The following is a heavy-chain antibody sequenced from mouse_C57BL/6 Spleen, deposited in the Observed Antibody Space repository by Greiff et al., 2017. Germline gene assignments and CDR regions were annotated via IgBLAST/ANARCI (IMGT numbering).Heavy chain of an antibody. CDR2: IYPGDGDT. J-gene: IGHJ2*01. Sequence: QVQLQQSGPELVKPGASVKISCKASGYAFSSSWMNWVKQRPGKGLEWIGRIYPGDGDTNYNGKFKGKATLTADKSSSTAYMQLSSLTSEDSAVYFWAIYYDYDSYFDYWGQGTTLTVSS. CDR3: AIYYDYDSYFDY. CDR1: GYAFSSSW. D-gene: IGHD2-4*01. V-gene: IGHV1-82*01.